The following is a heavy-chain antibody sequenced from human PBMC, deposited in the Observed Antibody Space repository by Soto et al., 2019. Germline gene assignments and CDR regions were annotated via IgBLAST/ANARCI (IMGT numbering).Heavy chain of an antibody. CDR1: RYTFTSHG. CDR2: ISTFNGKT. CDR3: ARLLTEGATFREDAFDL. Sequence: ASVKVSCKSSRYTFTSHGIAWVRQAPGQGLEWMGWISTFNGKTDYAQKFQGRVTMTADTLTSTVHMELRSLRSDDTAVYYCARLLTEGATFREDAFDLWGQGTKVTVSS. D-gene: IGHD1-26*01. V-gene: IGHV1-18*01. J-gene: IGHJ3*01.